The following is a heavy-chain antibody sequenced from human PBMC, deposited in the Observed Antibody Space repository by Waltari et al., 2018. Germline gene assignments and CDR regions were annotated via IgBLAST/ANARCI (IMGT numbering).Heavy chain of an antibody. Sequence: QVQLQESGPGLVKPSETLSLTCTVSGGSISSYYWSWIRQPAGKGLEWIGRIYTSGSTTYNPSLKSRVSMSVDTSKNQFSLKLSSVTAADTAVYYCARLGYCSSTSCHEYFQHWGQGTLVTVSS. CDR3: ARLGYCSSTSCHEYFQH. V-gene: IGHV4-4*07. CDR2: IYTSGST. J-gene: IGHJ1*01. D-gene: IGHD2-2*01. CDR1: GGSISSYY.